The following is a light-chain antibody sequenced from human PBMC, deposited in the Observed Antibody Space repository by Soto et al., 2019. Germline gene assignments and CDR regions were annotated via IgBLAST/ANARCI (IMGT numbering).Light chain of an antibody. CDR2: AAS. V-gene: IGKV1-39*01. CDR1: QSISSY. CDR3: QQGNSSPPT. J-gene: IGKJ5*01. Sequence: IQMTQFPSSLSASLADRVTITCRASQSISSYLNWYQQKPGKAPKLLIYAASSLQSGVPSRFSGSGSGTDFTLTISSLQPEDFATYYCQQGNSSPPTFGQGTRVEI.